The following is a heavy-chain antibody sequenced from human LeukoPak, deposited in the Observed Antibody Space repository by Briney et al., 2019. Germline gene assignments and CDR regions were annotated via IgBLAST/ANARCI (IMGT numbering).Heavy chain of an antibody. CDR2: ISYDRSNK. CDR1: GFTFNSYA. CDR3: ARDLYHSRSQRWLSGPWDY. V-gene: IGHV3-30-3*01. D-gene: IGHD5-24*01. J-gene: IGHJ4*02. Sequence: SGGSLRLSCAASGFTFNSYAMHWVRQAPGKGLEWVAVISYDRSNKYYADSVKGRFTISRDNSKNTLYLQMNSLRAEDTAVYYCARDLYHSRSQRWLSGPWDYWGQGTLVTVSS.